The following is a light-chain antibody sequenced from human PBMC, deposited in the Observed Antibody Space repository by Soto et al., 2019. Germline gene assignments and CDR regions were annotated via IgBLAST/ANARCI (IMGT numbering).Light chain of an antibody. V-gene: IGLV2-14*01. CDR1: SSDVGGYNY. Sequence: QSALTQPASVSGSPGQSITISCTGTSSDVGGYNYVSWYQQHPGKAPKLMIYDVSNRPSGVSNRFSGSKSGNTASLTISGLQAEDEADYYCRSYTSSSTDYVLGTGTKVTVL. CDR3: RSYTSSSTDYV. J-gene: IGLJ1*01. CDR2: DVS.